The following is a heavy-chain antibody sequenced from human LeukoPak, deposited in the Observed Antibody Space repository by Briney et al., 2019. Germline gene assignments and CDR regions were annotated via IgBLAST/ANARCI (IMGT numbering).Heavy chain of an antibody. CDR1: GGSISSYY. V-gene: IGHV4-4*07. D-gene: IGHD6-13*01. CDR2: IYTSGST. CDR3: ARVAAAGTIDWFDR. J-gene: IGHJ5*02. Sequence: SETLSLTCTVSGGSISSYYWSWIRQPAGKGLEWIGRIYTSGSTNYNLSLKSRVTMSVDTSKNQFSLKLSSVTAADTAVYYCARVAAAGTIDWFDRWGQGTLVTVSS.